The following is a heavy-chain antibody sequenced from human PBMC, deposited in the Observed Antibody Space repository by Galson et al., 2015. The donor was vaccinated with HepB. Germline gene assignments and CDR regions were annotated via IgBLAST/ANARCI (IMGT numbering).Heavy chain of an antibody. CDR3: AQTGWDVPGY. V-gene: IGHV3-7*03. CDR1: GFTFSTSW. D-gene: IGHD1-26*01. CDR2: IKPDGSEK. J-gene: IGHJ4*02. Sequence: SLRLSCAASGFTFSTSWMGWVRQAPGKGLEWVANIKPDGSEKYYVDSVKGRFTISRDNAKNSLFLQMGSLRAEGTAVYYCAQTGWDVPGYWGLGTLVTVSS.